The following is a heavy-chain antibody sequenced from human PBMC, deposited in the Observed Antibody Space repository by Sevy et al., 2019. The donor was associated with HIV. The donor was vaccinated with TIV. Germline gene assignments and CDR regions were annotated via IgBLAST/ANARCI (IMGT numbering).Heavy chain of an antibody. D-gene: IGHD2-2*03. CDR1: GFTFSSYA. V-gene: IGHV3-23*01. J-gene: IGHJ6*02. CDR2: ISGSGGST. Sequence: GGSLRLSCAASGFTFSSYAMSWVRQAPGKGLEWVSAISGSGGSTYYADSVKGRFTISRDNSKNTLYLQMNSLRAEDTAVYYCATNGYCSSTSCAPYYYGMDVWGQRTTVTVSS. CDR3: ATNGYCSSTSCAPYYYGMDV.